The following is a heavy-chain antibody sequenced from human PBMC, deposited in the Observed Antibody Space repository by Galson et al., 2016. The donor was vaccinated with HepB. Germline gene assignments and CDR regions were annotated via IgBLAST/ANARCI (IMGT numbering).Heavy chain of an antibody. J-gene: IGHJ6*02. V-gene: IGHV3-33*01. CDR3: ARDGIPSPQDIGGRLPPPYYYGMDV. CDR2: IWYDGSKK. Sequence: SLRLSCAASGFTFSNYGMHWVRQAPGKGLEWVALIWYDGSKKYYAESVKGHLTISRDNSKNTLDLQMNSLRAEDTAVYYCARDGIPSPQDIGGRLPPPYYYGMDVWGQGTAVTVSS. CDR1: GFTFSNYG. D-gene: IGHD6-6*01.